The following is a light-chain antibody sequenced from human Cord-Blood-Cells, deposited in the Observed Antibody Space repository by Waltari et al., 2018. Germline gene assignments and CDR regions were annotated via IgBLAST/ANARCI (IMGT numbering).Light chain of an antibody. Sequence: DIQMTQSPSSLSASVGDRVTITCRASQSISSYVNWYQQKPGKAPKLLIYAASSLQSGVPSRFSVSGSGTDFTLTISSLQPEEFATYYSQQSYSTPWTFGQGTKVEIK. V-gene: IGKV1-39*01. CDR1: QSISSY. CDR3: QQSYSTPWT. CDR2: AAS. J-gene: IGKJ1*01.